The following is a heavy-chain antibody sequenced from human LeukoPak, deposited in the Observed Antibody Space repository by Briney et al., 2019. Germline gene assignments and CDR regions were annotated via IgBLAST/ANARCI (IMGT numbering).Heavy chain of an antibody. D-gene: IGHD3-9*01. Sequence: PGGSLRLSCAASGFTFSSYWMSWVRQAPGKGLEWVVNIKQDGSEKYYVDSVKGRFTISRDNAKNSLYLQMNSLRAEDTAVYYCARPTLLRYFDWLLYQRPASFYFDYWGQGTLVTVSS. CDR2: IKQDGSEK. J-gene: IGHJ4*02. V-gene: IGHV3-7*01. CDR3: ARPTLLRYFDWLLYQRPASFYFDY. CDR1: GFTFSSYW.